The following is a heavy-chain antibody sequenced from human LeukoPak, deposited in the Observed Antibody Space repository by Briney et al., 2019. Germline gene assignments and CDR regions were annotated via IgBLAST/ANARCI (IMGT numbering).Heavy chain of an antibody. CDR1: GFTFSSYS. Sequence: GGSLRLSCAASGFTFSSYSMNWVRQAPGKGLEWVSFISTSSSYIYYADSLKGRFTLSRDNAKNSLFLQMNRLRAEDTAVYYCARGLDSSGWFDAFDMWGQGTMVTVSS. CDR2: ISTSSSYI. J-gene: IGHJ3*02. CDR3: ARGLDSSGWFDAFDM. V-gene: IGHV3-21*06. D-gene: IGHD6-19*01.